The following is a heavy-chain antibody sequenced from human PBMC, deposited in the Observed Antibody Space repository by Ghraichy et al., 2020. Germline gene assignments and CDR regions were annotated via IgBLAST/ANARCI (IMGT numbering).Heavy chain of an antibody. CDR3: AGHRDGYSY. D-gene: IGHD5-24*01. J-gene: IGHJ4*02. V-gene: IGHV3-30*03. Sequence: LSLTCAASGFTFSNHAMHWVRQAPGKGLEWVAVISYHGRNIYYADSVKGRFTISRDNSKNTLYLQMNSLRAEDTAVYYCAGHRDGYSYWGQGALVTVSS. CDR2: ISYHGRNI. CDR1: GFTFSNHA.